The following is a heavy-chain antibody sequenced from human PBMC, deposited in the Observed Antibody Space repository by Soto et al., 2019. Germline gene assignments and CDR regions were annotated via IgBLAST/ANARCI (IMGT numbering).Heavy chain of an antibody. D-gene: IGHD1-26*01. V-gene: IGHV3-23*01. CDR1: GFTFSSYA. CDR2: ISGSGDST. CDR3: AKVGLPLGDAFDI. J-gene: IGHJ3*02. Sequence: PGGSLRLSCAPSGFTFSSYAMNWVRQAPGKGLEWVSVISGSGDSTYYADSVKDRFTISRDNSKNTLYLQMNSLRAEDTAVYYCAKVGLPLGDAFDIWGQGTMVTVSS.